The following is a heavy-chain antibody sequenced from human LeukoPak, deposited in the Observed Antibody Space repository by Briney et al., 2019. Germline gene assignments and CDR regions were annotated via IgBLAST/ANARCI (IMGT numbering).Heavy chain of an antibody. D-gene: IGHD3-22*01. V-gene: IGHV3-48*04. CDR2: ISSSSSTI. CDR3: AREGRSYYYDSSGYYYSDPDANYYYYYMDV. J-gene: IGHJ6*03. CDR1: GFTSSSYS. Sequence: GGSLRLSCAASGFTSSSYSMNWVRQAPGKGLEWVSYISSSSSTIYYADSVKGRFTISRDNAKNSLYLQMNSLRAEDTAVYYCAREGRSYYYDSSGYYYSDPDANYYYYYMDVWGKGTTVTVSS.